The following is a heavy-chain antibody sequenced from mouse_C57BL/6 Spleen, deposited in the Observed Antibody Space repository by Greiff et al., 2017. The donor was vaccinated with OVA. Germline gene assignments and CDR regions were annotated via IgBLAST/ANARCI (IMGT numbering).Heavy chain of an antibody. CDR2: IDPSDSYT. V-gene: IGHV1-50*01. CDR1: GYTFTSYW. J-gene: IGHJ4*01. D-gene: IGHD3-3*01. Sequence: QVQLQQPGAELVKPGASVKLSCKASGYTFTSYWMQWVKQRPGQGLEWIGEIDPSDSYTNYNQKFQGKATLTVDTSSSTAYMQLSSLTSEDSAVYCGGRVGGRAMDYWGQGTSVTVSS. CDR3: GRVGGRAMDY.